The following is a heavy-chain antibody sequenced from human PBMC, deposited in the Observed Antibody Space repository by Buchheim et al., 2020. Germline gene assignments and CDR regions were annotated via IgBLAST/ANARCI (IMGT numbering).Heavy chain of an antibody. D-gene: IGHD1-26*01. Sequence: QVQLVESGGGVVQPGRSPRLSCAASGFTFSSYGMHWVRQAPGKGLEWVAVISYDGSNKYYADSVKGRFTISRDNSKNTLYLQMNSLRAEDTAVYYCTKDEVGATRYWGQGTL. J-gene: IGHJ4*02. CDR2: ISYDGSNK. CDR1: GFTFSSYG. CDR3: TKDEVGATRY. V-gene: IGHV3-30*18.